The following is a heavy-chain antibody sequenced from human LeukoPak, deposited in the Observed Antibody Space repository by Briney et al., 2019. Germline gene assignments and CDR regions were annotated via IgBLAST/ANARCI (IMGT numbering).Heavy chain of an antibody. Sequence: GGSLRLSCAASGFTFSSYAMNWVRQAPGKGLEWVSAISGSGGSTYYADSVKGRFTISRDNSKNTLYLQMNSLRAEDTAVYYCAKIKVSGYSYGYRRNWFDPWGQGTLVTVSS. D-gene: IGHD5-18*01. V-gene: IGHV3-23*01. J-gene: IGHJ5*02. CDR3: AKIKVSGYSYGYRRNWFDP. CDR1: GFTFSSYA. CDR2: ISGSGGST.